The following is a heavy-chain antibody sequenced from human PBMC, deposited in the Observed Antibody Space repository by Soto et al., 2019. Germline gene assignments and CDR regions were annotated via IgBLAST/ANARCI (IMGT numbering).Heavy chain of an antibody. J-gene: IGHJ4*02. Sequence: QVQLVQSGAEVKKPGASVKVSCKASGYTFTSYAIHWVRQAPGQRLEWMGWINAGNGNTKYSQKVQDRVTITRDTSASTAYIELSSLRSGDTAGYYCAGDLGRWPEYWGQGTLVTVSS. CDR3: AGDLGRWPEY. D-gene: IGHD6-13*01. CDR2: INAGNGNT. V-gene: IGHV1-3*01. CDR1: GYTFTSYA.